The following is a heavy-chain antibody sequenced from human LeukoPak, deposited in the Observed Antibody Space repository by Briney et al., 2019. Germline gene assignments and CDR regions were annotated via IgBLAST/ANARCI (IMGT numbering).Heavy chain of an antibody. D-gene: IGHD3-22*01. V-gene: IGHV4-59*01. Sequence: SETLSLTCTVSGGSISSYYWSWIRQPPGKGLERIGYIYYSGSTNYNPSLKSRVTISVDTSKNQFSLKLSSVTAADTAVYYCARVRGDSSGYYDYYYYGMDVWGQGTTVTVSS. CDR1: GGSISSYY. J-gene: IGHJ6*02. CDR2: IYYSGST. CDR3: ARVRGDSSGYYDYYYYGMDV.